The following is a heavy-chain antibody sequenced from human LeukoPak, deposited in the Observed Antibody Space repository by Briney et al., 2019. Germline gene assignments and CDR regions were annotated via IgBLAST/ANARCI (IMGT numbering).Heavy chain of an antibody. CDR1: GGTFSSYA. D-gene: IGHD2-2*02. CDR2: IIPIFGIA. CDR3: ARLGCSSTSCYTDYYYYGMDV. Sequence: LVKVSCKASGGTFSSYAISWVRQAPGQGLEWMGRIIPIFGIANYAQKFQGRVTITADKSTSTAYMELSSLRSEDTAVYYCARLGCSSTSCYTDYYYYGMDVWGQGTTVTVSS. J-gene: IGHJ6*02. V-gene: IGHV1-69*04.